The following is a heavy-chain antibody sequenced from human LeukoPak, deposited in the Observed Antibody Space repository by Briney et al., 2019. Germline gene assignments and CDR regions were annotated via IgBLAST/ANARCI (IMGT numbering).Heavy chain of an antibody. Sequence: ASVKVSCKASGGTFSSYAISWVRQAPGQGLEWMGGIIPIFGTANYAQKFRGRVTITADESTSTAYMELSSLRSEDTAVYYCARGHYGSGIYYYYMDVWGKGTTVTISS. V-gene: IGHV1-69*01. CDR2: IIPIFGTA. CDR3: ARGHYGSGIYYYYMDV. CDR1: GGTFSSYA. D-gene: IGHD3-10*01. J-gene: IGHJ6*03.